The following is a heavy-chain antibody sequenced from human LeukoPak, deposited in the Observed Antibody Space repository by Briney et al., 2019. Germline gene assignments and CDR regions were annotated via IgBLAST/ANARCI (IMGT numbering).Heavy chain of an antibody. CDR2: ISYGGNT. V-gene: IGHV4-31*11. CDR3: ARAPVATPSEFDY. CDR1: GDSISSGGYW. J-gene: IGHJ4*02. Sequence: PSETLSLTCAVSGDSISSGGYWWSWIRQHPGKGPEWIGNISYGGNTYYNPSLKSRVAISADTPKNQFSLKLSSTTAADTAVYYCARAPVATPSEFDYWGQGTLVTVSS. D-gene: IGHD5-12*01.